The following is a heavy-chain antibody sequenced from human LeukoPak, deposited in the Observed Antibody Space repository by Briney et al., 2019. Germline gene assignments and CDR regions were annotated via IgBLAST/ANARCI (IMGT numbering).Heavy chain of an antibody. Sequence: PGGSLRLSCVASGFTVSSSYMSWVRQAPGKGLEWVSVIYSGGSTYYADSVKGRFSVSRDNSKNTLYLQMNSLTADDTAVYYCARDSSTGRYGPFDSWGQGTLVTVSS. CDR2: IYSGGST. V-gene: IGHV3-66*01. D-gene: IGHD1-26*01. J-gene: IGHJ4*02. CDR1: GFTVSSSY. CDR3: ARDSSTGRYGPFDS.